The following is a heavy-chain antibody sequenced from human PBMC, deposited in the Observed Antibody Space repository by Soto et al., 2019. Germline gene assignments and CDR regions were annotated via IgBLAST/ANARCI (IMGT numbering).Heavy chain of an antibody. J-gene: IGHJ4*02. Sequence: QVQLQESGPGLVKPSQTLSLTCTVSGGSISSGDYYWSWIRQPPGKGLEWIGYIYYSGSTYYNPSLKSRVTISVDTSKNQFSLKLSSVTAADTAVYYCARFTYYYDSSGYSVDEPRDYWGQGTLVTVSS. CDR1: GGSISSGDYY. CDR2: IYYSGST. CDR3: ARFTYYYDSSGYSVDEPRDY. D-gene: IGHD3-22*01. V-gene: IGHV4-30-4*01.